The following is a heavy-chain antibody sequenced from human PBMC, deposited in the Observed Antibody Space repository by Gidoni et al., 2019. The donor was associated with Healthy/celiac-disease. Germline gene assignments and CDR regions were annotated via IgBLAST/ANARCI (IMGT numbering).Heavy chain of an antibody. CDR1: GFTFSSDA. Sequence: ELQLLESGGGLVQPGGSLRLSCAASGFTFSSDAMSWVRQAPGKGPEWVSAIIGSGVSTSYADSVKGRFTISRDNSKNTLYLQMNSLRAEDTAVYYCANPIYLVAGTLNDAFDIWGQGTMVTVSS. J-gene: IGHJ3*02. CDR3: ANPIYLVAGTLNDAFDI. D-gene: IGHD6-19*01. V-gene: IGHV3-23*01. CDR2: IIGSGVST.